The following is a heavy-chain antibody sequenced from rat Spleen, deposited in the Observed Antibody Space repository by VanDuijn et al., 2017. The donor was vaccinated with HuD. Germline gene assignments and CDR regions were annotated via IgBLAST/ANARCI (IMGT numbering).Heavy chain of an antibody. D-gene: IGHD1-5*01. J-gene: IGHJ2*01. V-gene: IGHV5-29*01. CDR3: ARFGTYYFDY. CDR2: INYDGRST. Sequence: EVQLVESDGGLVQPGRSLKLSCAASGFIFSDFYMAWVRQAPAKGLEWVATINYDGRSTFYRDSVKGRFTISRDNAKSTLYLQMDSLRSEDTATYYCARFGTYYFDYWGQGVMVTVSS. CDR1: GFIFSDFY.